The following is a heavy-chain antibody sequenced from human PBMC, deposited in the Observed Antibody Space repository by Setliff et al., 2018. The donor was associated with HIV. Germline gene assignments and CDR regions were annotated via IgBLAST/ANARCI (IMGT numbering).Heavy chain of an antibody. Sequence: PSETLSLTCAVYGGSFSGYYWSWIRQPPGKGLEWIGEINHSGSTNYNPSLKSRVTISVDTSKNQFSLKLSSVTAADTAVYYCARGITTISAGYYYYYMDVWGKGTTVTVSS. CDR3: ARGITTISAGYYYYYMDV. CDR2: INHSGST. J-gene: IGHJ6*03. V-gene: IGHV4-34*01. D-gene: IGHD3-22*01. CDR1: GGSFSGYY.